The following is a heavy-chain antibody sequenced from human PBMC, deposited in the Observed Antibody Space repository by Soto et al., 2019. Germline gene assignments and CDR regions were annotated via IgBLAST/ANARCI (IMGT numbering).Heavy chain of an antibody. D-gene: IGHD3-22*01. J-gene: IGHJ4*02. CDR2: IYPGDSDT. V-gene: IGHV5-51*01. CDR3: ARSYPHYDSSGFFDY. Sequence: GESLKISCQGSGYSFTSYWIGWVRQMPGKGLEWMGIIYPGDSDTRYSPSFQGQVTISADKSISTAYLQWSSLKASDTAMYYCARSYPHYDSSGFFDYWGQGTLVTVSS. CDR1: GYSFTSYW.